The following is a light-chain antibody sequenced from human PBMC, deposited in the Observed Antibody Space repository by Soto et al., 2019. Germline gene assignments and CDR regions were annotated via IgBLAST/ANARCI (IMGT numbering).Light chain of an antibody. CDR2: DAS. Sequence: EIVSTQSPATLSLSPGEGATLSCRAGQSVSSSVAWYQQKPGQAPRLLIYDASNRATGIPVRFSGSGSGTDFTLTISSLEPEDFAVYYCQQRSDWVTFGGGTKVEL. J-gene: IGKJ4*01. V-gene: IGKV3-11*01. CDR1: QSVSSS. CDR3: QQRSDWVT.